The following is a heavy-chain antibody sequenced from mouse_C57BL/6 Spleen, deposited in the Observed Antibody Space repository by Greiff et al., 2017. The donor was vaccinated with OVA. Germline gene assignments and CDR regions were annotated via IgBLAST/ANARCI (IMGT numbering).Heavy chain of an antibody. CDR1: GYTFTDYE. Sequence: VQLQQSGAELVRPGASVTLSCKASGYTFTDYEMHWVKQTPVHGLEWIGAIDPETGGTAYNQKFKGKAILTADKSSSTAYMELRSLTSEDSAVYYCTRGDGYPDYWGQGTTLTVSS. V-gene: IGHV1-15*01. CDR2: IDPETGGT. CDR3: TRGDGYPDY. D-gene: IGHD2-3*01. J-gene: IGHJ2*01.